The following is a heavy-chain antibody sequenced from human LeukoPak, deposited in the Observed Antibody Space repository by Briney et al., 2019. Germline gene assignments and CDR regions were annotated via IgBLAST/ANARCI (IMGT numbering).Heavy chain of an antibody. Sequence: GGSLRLSCAASGFTFSSYAMSWVRQAPGKGLGWVSSISSSSSYIYYADSVKGRFTISRDNAKNSLYLQMNSLRAEDTAVYYCARDEGAYGMDVWGQGTTVTVSS. CDR2: ISSSSSYI. V-gene: IGHV3-21*01. CDR3: ARDEGAYGMDV. CDR1: GFTFSSYA. J-gene: IGHJ6*02.